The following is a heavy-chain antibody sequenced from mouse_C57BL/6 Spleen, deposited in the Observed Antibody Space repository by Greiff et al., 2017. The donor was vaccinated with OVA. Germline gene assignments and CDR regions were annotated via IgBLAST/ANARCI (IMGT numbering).Heavy chain of an antibody. CDR3: ASDLVTTVDRFAY. Sequence: DVLLVESGGGLVKPGGSLKLSCAASGFTFSSYAMSWVRQTPEKRLEWVATISHGGSYTYYPDNVKGRFTISRDTAKNNLYLQMRHLTSEDTAMDDCASDLVTTVDRFAYWGQGTLVTVSA. CDR2: ISHGGSYT. CDR1: GFTFSSYA. V-gene: IGHV5-4*01. J-gene: IGHJ3*01. D-gene: IGHD1-1*01.